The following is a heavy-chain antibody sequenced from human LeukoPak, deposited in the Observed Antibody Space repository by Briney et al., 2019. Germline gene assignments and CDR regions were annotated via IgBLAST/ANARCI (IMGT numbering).Heavy chain of an antibody. V-gene: IGHV1-46*01. D-gene: IGHD4-17*01. CDR1: GYTFTSYY. Sequence: ASVKVSCKASGYTFTSYYMHWVRQAPGQGLEWMGTINPSGGSRSYAQKFQGRVTMTRDTSTSTVYMELSSLRSEDTAVYYCATLATVTPPGGYWGQGTLVTVSS. CDR3: ATLATVTPPGGY. J-gene: IGHJ4*02. CDR2: INPSGGSR.